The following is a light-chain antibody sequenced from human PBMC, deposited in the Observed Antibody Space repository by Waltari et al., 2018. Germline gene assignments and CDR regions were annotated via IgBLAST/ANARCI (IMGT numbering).Light chain of an antibody. CDR2: SNN. J-gene: IGLJ2*01. V-gene: IGLV1-44*01. CDR1: ASNIGVQT. Sequence: QSVLTQPPSASGTPGQTVTISCSGSASNIGVQTVNWYQQVPGTAPKLLIYSNNRRPSWVPDRFSGSKSGTSSSLASSGLQSEDEAVYYCAPWDNSLNGPVFGGGTKLTVL. CDR3: APWDNSLNGPV.